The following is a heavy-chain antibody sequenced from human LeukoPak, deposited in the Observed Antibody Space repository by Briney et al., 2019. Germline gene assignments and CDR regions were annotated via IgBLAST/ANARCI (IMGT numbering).Heavy chain of an antibody. V-gene: IGHV3-23*01. CDR3: ANSMELFLEWLLYLDY. D-gene: IGHD3-3*01. J-gene: IGHJ4*02. Sequence: GGSLRLSCAASGFTFSSNPRSWVRQAPGKGLEWVSVISGSGGSTYYADSVKGRFTISRDNSKNTLYLQMSSLRAEDTAVYYCANSMELFLEWLLYLDYWGQGTLVTVSS. CDR1: GFTFSSNP. CDR2: ISGSGGST.